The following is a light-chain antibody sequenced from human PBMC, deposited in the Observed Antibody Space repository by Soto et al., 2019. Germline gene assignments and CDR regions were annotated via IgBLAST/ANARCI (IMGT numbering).Light chain of an antibody. V-gene: IGKV3-15*01. Sequence: EIVMKESPATLSVSPGEGATLSCSASQSVGINLAWYQQKPGQAPRVVVYGASTRATGIPARFSGSGSWTEFTLSISGMQSEDFAVYFGQAYDSCHLFGQGTRLEIK. CDR3: QAYDSCHL. CDR1: QSVGIN. J-gene: IGKJ5*01. CDR2: GAS.